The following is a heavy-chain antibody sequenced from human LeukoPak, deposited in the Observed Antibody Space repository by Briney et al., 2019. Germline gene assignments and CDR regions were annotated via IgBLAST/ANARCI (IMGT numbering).Heavy chain of an antibody. Sequence: GGSLRLSCAASGFTFTHAWMSWVRQAPGKGREWVGLIKSEIDGGTTDYAAPVKGRFTISRDDSENTLYLQMNSLNTEDTAVYYCATDRGQWLIRTYYFDYWGQGTLVTVS. V-gene: IGHV3-15*01. J-gene: IGHJ4*02. CDR3: ATDRGQWLIRTYYFDY. CDR2: IKSEIDGGTT. D-gene: IGHD6-19*01. CDR1: GFTFTHAW.